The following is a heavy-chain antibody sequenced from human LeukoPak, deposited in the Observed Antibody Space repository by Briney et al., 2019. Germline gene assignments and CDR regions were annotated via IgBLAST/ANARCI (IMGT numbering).Heavy chain of an antibody. Sequence: SVKVSCKASGGTFISYAISWVRQAPGQGLEWMGGTIPIFGTANYAQKFQGRVTITADESTSTAYMELSSLRSEDTAVYYCAREFSHFYYGMDVWGQGTTVTVSS. J-gene: IGHJ6*02. CDR3: AREFSHFYYGMDV. V-gene: IGHV1-69*13. CDR1: GGTFISYA. CDR2: TIPIFGTA.